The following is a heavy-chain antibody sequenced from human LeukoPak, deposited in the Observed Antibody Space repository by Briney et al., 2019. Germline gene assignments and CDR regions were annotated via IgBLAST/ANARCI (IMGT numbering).Heavy chain of an antibody. CDR2: IHHSGST. V-gene: IGHV4-30-2*01. CDR3: ARVGSGPLAVTFFDY. CDR1: GGSLTSGGSP. J-gene: IGHJ4*02. Sequence: PSETLSLTCTVSGGSLTSGGSPWTWIRQPPGKGLEWIGYIHHSGSTYYNESLKSRVAISIDTSKNQFSLRLTSVTAADTAVYYCARVGSGPLAVTFFDYWGQGALVTVSS. D-gene: IGHD2-21*02.